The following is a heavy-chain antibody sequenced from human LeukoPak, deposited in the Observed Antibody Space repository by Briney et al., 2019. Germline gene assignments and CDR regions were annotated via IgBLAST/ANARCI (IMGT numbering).Heavy chain of an antibody. D-gene: IGHD6-13*01. CDR3: ASAAAGPGRFDY. CDR2: ISSSSSYI. CDR1: GFAFSGYS. Sequence: GGSLRLSCAASGFAFSGYSMNWVRQAPGKGLEWVSSISSSSSYIYYADSVKGRFTISRDNARNSLYLQMNSLRAEDTAVYYCASAAAGPGRFDYWGQGTLVTVSS. V-gene: IGHV3-21*01. J-gene: IGHJ4*02.